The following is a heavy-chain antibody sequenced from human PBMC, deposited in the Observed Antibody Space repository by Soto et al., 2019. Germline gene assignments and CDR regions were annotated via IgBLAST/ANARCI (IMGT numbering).Heavy chain of an antibody. D-gene: IGHD6-19*01. J-gene: IGHJ4*02. CDR1: GGTFSSYA. Sequence: SVKVSCKASGGTFSSYAISWVRQAPGQGLEWMGGIIPIFGTANYAQKFQGRVTITADESTSTAYMELSSLRSEDTAVYYCARGVRLGSGWQPFDYWGQGTLVTVSS. CDR3: ARGVRLGSGWQPFDY. V-gene: IGHV1-69*13. CDR2: IIPIFGTA.